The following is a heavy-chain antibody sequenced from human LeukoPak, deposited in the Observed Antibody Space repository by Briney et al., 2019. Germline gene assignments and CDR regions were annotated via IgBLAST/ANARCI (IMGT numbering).Heavy chain of an antibody. Sequence: ASVKVSCKTSGYTFTSYGISWVRQAPGQGLEWMGWINAYTGNTNYAQKLQGRVTMTTDTSTSTAYMELRSLRSEDTAMYYCARKGGAGAQSYYYYMDVWGKGTTVTVSS. J-gene: IGHJ6*03. D-gene: IGHD3-16*01. CDR2: INAYTGNT. CDR1: GYTFTSYG. V-gene: IGHV1-18*01. CDR3: ARKGGAGAQSYYYYMDV.